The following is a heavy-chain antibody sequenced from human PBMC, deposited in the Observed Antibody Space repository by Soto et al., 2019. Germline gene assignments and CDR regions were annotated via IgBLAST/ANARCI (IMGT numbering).Heavy chain of an antibody. CDR2: IYSGGST. V-gene: IGHV3-66*01. Sequence: EMQLVESGGGLVQPGRSLRLSCAASGFSVSNNYMKWVRQAPGKGLEWVSLIYSGGSTYYADSVKGRFTISRDNSKNTLFLQMNSLRVEDTAVYYCARDRGYRWGQGTMVTVSS. D-gene: IGHD5-12*01. CDR3: ARDRGYR. J-gene: IGHJ3*01. CDR1: GFSVSNNY.